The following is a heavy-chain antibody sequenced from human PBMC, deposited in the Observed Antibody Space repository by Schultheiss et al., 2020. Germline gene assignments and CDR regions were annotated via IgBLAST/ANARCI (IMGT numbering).Heavy chain of an antibody. D-gene: IGHD4-23*01. CDR1: GFTFSSYG. J-gene: IGHJ4*02. CDR2: IWYDGSNK. V-gene: IGHV3-33*01. Sequence: GGSLRLSCAASGFTFSSYGMHWVRQAPGKGLEWVAVIWYDGSNKYYADSVKGRFTISRDNSKNTLYLQMNSLRAEDTAVYYCARDATTVVTPRIRADYWGQGTLVTVSS. CDR3: ARDATTVVTPRIRADY.